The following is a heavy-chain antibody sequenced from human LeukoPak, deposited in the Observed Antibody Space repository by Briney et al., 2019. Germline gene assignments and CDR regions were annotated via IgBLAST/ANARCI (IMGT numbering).Heavy chain of an antibody. Sequence: SETLSLTCTVSGGSVSNDYWSWVRQPPGKALEWIGNIYYSGSTNYNPSLKSRVTISLDTANNQFSLKLSSVTAADTAVYYCARDAYYYGSGSYPFDPWGQGTLVTVSS. D-gene: IGHD3-10*01. V-gene: IGHV4-59*02. CDR3: ARDAYYYGSGSYPFDP. CDR2: IYYSGST. CDR1: GGSVSNDY. J-gene: IGHJ5*02.